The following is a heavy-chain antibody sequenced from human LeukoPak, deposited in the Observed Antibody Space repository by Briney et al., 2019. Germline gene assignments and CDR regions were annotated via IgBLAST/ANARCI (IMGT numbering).Heavy chain of an antibody. D-gene: IGHD6-13*01. V-gene: IGHV1-18*01. CDR3: ARSIAAAGELGYYYYYMDV. Sequence: ASVKVSCKASGYTFTSYAMNWVRQAPGQGLEWMGWISVYNGNTNYAQKLQGRVTMTTDTSTSTAYMELRSLRSDDTAVYYCARSIAAAGELGYYYYYMDVWGKGTTVTVSS. CDR1: GYTFTSYA. J-gene: IGHJ6*03. CDR2: ISVYNGNT.